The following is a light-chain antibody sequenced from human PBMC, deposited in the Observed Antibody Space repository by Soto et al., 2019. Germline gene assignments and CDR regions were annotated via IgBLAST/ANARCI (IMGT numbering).Light chain of an antibody. V-gene: IGKV1-39*01. CDR1: QSISTY. J-gene: IGKJ4*01. Sequence: IQLTQSPSSLSASVGDRGTITCRASQSISTYLHWYQQKPGKAPNLLIYAASTLQSGVPSKFSGSGSGTDFTLTISSLQPEDFATYFCQHGYSTPLTFGGGTKVDIK. CDR2: AAS. CDR3: QHGYSTPLT.